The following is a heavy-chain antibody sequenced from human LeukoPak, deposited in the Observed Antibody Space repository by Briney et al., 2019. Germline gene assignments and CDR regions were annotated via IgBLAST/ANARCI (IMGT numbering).Heavy chain of an antibody. CDR2: FDPEDGET. CDR3: ARDTCRSSSWYNWFDP. Sequence: ASVKVSCKVSGYTLTELSMHWVRQAPGKGLEWMGGFDPEDGETIYAQKFQGRITMTRDTSISTAYMELSRLRSDDTAVYYCARDTCRSSSWYNWFDPWGQGTLVTVSS. V-gene: IGHV1-24*01. D-gene: IGHD6-13*01. J-gene: IGHJ5*02. CDR1: GYTLTELS.